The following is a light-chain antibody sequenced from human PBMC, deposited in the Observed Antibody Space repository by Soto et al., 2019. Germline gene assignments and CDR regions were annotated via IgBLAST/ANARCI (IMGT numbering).Light chain of an antibody. Sequence: QSALTQPGSLSGSPGQSVTISCTGTSSDVGRYDYVSWYQQYPGEAPKLIIYDVTERPSGVPDRFSGSKSGNTASLTISGLRAEDEAAYSCCSFAGSYSYVFRSGTKVTVL. CDR3: CSFAGSYSYV. CDR2: DVT. CDR1: SSDVGRYDY. J-gene: IGLJ1*01. V-gene: IGLV2-11*01.